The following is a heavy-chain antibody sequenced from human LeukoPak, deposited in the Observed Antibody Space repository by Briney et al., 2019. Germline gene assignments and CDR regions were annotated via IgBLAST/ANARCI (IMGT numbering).Heavy chain of an antibody. CDR2: IYSGGST. Sequence: GGSLRLSCAASGFTVSSNYMSWVRQAPGKGLEWVSVIYSGGSTYYADSVKGRFTISRDNSKNTLYLQMNSLRAEDTAVYYCARGSIQLWRNYYYYYGMDVWGQGTTVTVSS. CDR3: ARGSIQLWRNYYYYYGMDV. D-gene: IGHD5-18*01. J-gene: IGHJ6*02. V-gene: IGHV3-53*01. CDR1: GFTVSSNY.